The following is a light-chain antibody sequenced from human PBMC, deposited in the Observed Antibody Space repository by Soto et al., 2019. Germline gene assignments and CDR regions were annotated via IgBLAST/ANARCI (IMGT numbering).Light chain of an antibody. CDR1: QSVGSS. CDR2: GAS. J-gene: IGKJ1*01. CDR3: QQYKNGWT. V-gene: IGKV3-15*01. Sequence: EMVLTQSPATLSLSPGERATLSCRASQSVGSSLAWYQQKPGQAPRLLTYGASTRATGIPAKFSGGGSGTEYTLTISSLQSEDFAIYYCQQYKNGWTFGQGTKVDIK.